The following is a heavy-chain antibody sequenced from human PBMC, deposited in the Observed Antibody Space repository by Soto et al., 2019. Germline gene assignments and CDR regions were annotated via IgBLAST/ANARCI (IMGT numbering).Heavy chain of an antibody. J-gene: IGHJ4*02. Sequence: EVQLEESGGGLVQPGGSLRLSCVASGFTFSNYGMTWVRQAPGKGLEWVSVMSGSGAGAHSADAVKGRFTISRDNSKNTLYLQLDSLRVDDTAVYYCAKARSAVAGYYDIDSWCQGILVIVSS. V-gene: IGHV3-23*04. CDR2: MSGSGAGA. CDR3: AKARSAVAGYYDIDS. D-gene: IGHD6-19*01. CDR1: GFTFSNYG.